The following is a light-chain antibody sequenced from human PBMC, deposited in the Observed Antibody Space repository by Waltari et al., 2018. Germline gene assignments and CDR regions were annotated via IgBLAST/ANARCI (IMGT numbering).Light chain of an antibody. J-gene: IGKJ1*01. CDR2: GAS. CDR3: QQYATSPWT. V-gene: IGKV3-20*01. CDR1: QSVGSNY. Sequence: EIVLTQSPGTLSLSPGERATLSCRASQSVGSNYLAWYPQKPGQAPRLLIYGASSRATGIPERFSGSGSGTDFTLNILSLEPEDFAVYYCQQYATSPWTSGQGTKVELK.